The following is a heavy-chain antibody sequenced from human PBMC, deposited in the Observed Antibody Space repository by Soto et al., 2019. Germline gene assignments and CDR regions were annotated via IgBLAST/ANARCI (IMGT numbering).Heavy chain of an antibody. CDR2: MNPNSGNT. D-gene: IGHD3-22*01. CDR3: ARATYYYYSSGPNWFDT. Sequence: QVQLVQSGAEVKKPGASVKVSCKASGYTFTSYDINWVRQATGQGLEWMGWMNPNSGNTGYAQKFQGRVTMTRNTAISTAYMELSSLRSEDTAVYYCARATYYYYSSGPNWFDTWGQGTLVTVSS. CDR1: GYTFTSYD. J-gene: IGHJ5*02. V-gene: IGHV1-8*01.